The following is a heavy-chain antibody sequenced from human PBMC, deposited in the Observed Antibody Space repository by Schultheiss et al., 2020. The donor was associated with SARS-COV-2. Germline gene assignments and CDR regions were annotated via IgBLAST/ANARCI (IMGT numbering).Heavy chain of an antibody. CDR3: VRVESDSNGWYQFGC. CDR1: GFTVSSNY. J-gene: IGHJ4*02. D-gene: IGHD6-19*01. Sequence: GGSLRLSCAASGFTVSSNYMSWVRQAPGKGLEWVSGGSSDGGINYADSVKGRFTLSRDNSKNTVYHQMNSLRAEDTAVYYCVRVESDSNGWYQFGCWGQGTLVTVSS. V-gene: IGHV3-53*01. CDR2: GSSDGGI.